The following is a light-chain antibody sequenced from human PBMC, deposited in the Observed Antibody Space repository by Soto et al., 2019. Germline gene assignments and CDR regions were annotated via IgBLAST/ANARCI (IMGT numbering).Light chain of an antibody. J-gene: IGLJ3*02. CDR2: NES. V-gene: IGLV1-44*01. Sequence: QSVLTQPPSASGTPGQRVTISCSGSYSNIGTNTVNWYQQLPGAAPKLLIYNESQRPSGVPDRFSGSKPGTSASLAIGGLQSEDEDDYYCAAWDGSLNVVLFGGGTKVTVL. CDR1: YSNIGTNT. CDR3: AAWDGSLNVVL.